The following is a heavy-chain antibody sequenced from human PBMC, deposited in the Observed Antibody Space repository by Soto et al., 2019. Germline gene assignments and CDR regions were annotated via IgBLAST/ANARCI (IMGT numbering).Heavy chain of an antibody. CDR3: ARDLYYGSGSYNCFDP. CDR1: GGTFSSYA. J-gene: IGHJ5*02. V-gene: IGHV1-69*13. D-gene: IGHD3-10*01. Sequence: SVKVSCKASGGTFSSYAISWVRQAPGQGLEWMGGIIPIFGTANYAQKFQGRVTITADGSPSTAYMELSSLRSEDTAVYYCARDLYYGSGSYNCFDPGRPRTLLTVFS. CDR2: IIPIFGTA.